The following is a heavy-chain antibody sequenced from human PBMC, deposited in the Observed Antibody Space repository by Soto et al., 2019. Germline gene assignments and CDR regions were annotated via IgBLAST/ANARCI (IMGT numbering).Heavy chain of an antibody. CDR1: GFTFSSYA. CDR3: AKLRSRFNSSWYYFDS. D-gene: IGHD1-26*01. Sequence: PGGSLRLSCAASGFTFSSYAMSWVRQAPGKGLEWVSAISYDGSSTYYVDSAKGRFTISRDNSKSTLYLQMNSLRIEDTAVYYCAKLRSRFNSSWYYFDSWGQGTLVTVSS. CDR2: ISYDGSST. J-gene: IGHJ4*02. V-gene: IGHV3-23*05.